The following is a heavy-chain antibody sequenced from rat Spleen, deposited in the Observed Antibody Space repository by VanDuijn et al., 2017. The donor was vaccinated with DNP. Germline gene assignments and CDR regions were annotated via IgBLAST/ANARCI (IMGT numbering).Heavy chain of an antibody. CDR1: GFSLTSYH. CDR3: ARTGIDY. Sequence: QVQLKESGPGLVQPSQTLSLTCTVSGFSLTSYHVHWVRQPPGKGLEWMGRIQSGGSTDYNSALKSRLSIIRDTSKSQVFLKMNSVQTEDTAMYFCARTGIDYWGQGVMVTVSS. D-gene: IGHD5-1*01. J-gene: IGHJ2*01. CDR2: IQSGGST. V-gene: IGHV2-27*01.